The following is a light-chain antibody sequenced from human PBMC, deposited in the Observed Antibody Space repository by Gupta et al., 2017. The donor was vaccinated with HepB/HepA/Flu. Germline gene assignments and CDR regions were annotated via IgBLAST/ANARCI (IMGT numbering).Light chain of an antibody. V-gene: IGLV3-1*01. CDR3: PASNSSILV. J-gene: IGLJ2*01. CDR2: QDN. CDR1: KLGDKY. Sequence: SYELTQPPSVSVSPGQTASITCSGDKLGDKYVRWYQQKPGQPPGLVIYQDNKRPSRTPLQVSGSNSGKTANLNIGRTEAREEYDDYSPASNSSILVFGGGTKLTVL.